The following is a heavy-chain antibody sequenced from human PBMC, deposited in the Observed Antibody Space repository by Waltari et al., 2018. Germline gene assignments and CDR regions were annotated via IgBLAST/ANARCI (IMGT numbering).Heavy chain of an antibody. V-gene: IGHV4-38-2*01. CDR2: IYHSGST. Sequence: QVQLQESGPGLVKPSETLSLTCAVSGYSISSGYYWGWIRQPPGRGLEWIGSIYHSGSTYYNPSLTSRVTISVDTSKNQFSLKLSSVTAADTAVYYCARVTDYGDYVRRGDAFDIWGQGTMVTVSS. CDR1: GYSISSGYY. J-gene: IGHJ3*02. CDR3: ARVTDYGDYVRRGDAFDI. D-gene: IGHD4-17*01.